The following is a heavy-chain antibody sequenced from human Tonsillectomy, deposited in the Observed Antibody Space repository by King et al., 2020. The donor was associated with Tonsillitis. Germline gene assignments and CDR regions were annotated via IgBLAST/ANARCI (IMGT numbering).Heavy chain of an antibody. Sequence: VQLVESGGGLVQPGGSLRLSCAASGFTFSSYDMSWVRQAPGKGLEWVSGISGSGGSTYYADSVKGRFTISRDNSKNTLSLQMNSLRAEDTDVYYCAKRDYDRSGSSAFDIWGEGTMVTVSS. J-gene: IGHJ3*02. CDR1: GFTFSSYD. V-gene: IGHV3-23*04. D-gene: IGHD3-22*01. CDR3: AKRDYDRSGSSAFDI. CDR2: ISGSGGST.